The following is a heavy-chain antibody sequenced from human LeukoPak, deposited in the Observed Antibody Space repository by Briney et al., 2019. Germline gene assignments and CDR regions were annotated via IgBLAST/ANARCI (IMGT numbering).Heavy chain of an antibody. CDR2: IWYDGSNK. CDR1: GFTFSSYG. V-gene: IGHV3-33*06. Sequence: GGSLRLSCAASGFTFSSYGMHWVRQAPGKGLEWVAVIWYDGSNKYCADSVKGRFTISRDNSKNTLYLQMNSLRAEDTAVYYCAKDTGGGNSDYFDYWGQGTLVTVSS. D-gene: IGHD2-8*02. J-gene: IGHJ4*02. CDR3: AKDTGGGNSDYFDY.